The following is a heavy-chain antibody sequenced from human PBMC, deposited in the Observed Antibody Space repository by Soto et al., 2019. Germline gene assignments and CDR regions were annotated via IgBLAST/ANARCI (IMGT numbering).Heavy chain of an antibody. CDR3: ARIHSSSSSDMDV. V-gene: IGHV6-1*01. CDR2: TYYRSKWYY. J-gene: IGHJ6*02. D-gene: IGHD6-6*01. Sequence: PSQTHSLTSALSGDSVSSNSAASNWIRQSPSRGLEWLGRTYYRSKWYYGYAVSVKSRITIKADTSKNQFSLQLNSVTPEDTAVYYCARIHSSSSSDMDVWGQGTTVTVSS. CDR1: GDSVSSNSAA.